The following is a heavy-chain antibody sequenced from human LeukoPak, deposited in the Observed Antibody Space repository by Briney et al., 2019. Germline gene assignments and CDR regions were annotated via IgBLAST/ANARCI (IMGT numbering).Heavy chain of an antibody. CDR3: ASHVSGMRRFDP. D-gene: IGHD3-10*01. V-gene: IGHV4-39*01. J-gene: IGHJ5*02. CDR2: IYYSGGT. Sequence: SETLSLTCTVSGGSISSNSYYWAWIRQPPGKGLEWIATIYYSGGTYYNPSLKSRVTISVDTSKNQFSLRLSSVTAADTAFCYCASHVSGMRRFDPWGQGTLVTVSS. CDR1: GGSISSNSYY.